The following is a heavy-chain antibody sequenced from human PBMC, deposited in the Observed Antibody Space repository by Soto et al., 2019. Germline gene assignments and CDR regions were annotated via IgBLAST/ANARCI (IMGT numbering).Heavy chain of an antibody. CDR1: GGSISSSTYY. CDR2: VYFSATT. D-gene: IGHD6-19*01. Sequence: QLLESGPGLVKPSETLSLTCTVSGGSISSSTYYWGWIRQPPGKGLEWIGSVYFSATTYYNPSLKSRLTFSEDTSKNLFSLKLSSVTAADTAVYYCARHGLSSSGWTAAGFDYWGQGT. CDR3: ARHGLSSSGWTAAGFDY. V-gene: IGHV4-39*01. J-gene: IGHJ4*02.